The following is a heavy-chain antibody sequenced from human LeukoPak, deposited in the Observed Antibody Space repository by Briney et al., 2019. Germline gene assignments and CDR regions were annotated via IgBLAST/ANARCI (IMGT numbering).Heavy chain of an antibody. CDR1: GYSISSGYY. CDR3: ARQGLGRYFDY. Sequence: SETLSLTCAVSGYSISSGYYWGWIRQPPGKGLEWIGGIYHSGSTYYNPSLKSRVTISVDTSKNQFSLKLSSVTAADTAVYYCARQGLGRYFDYWGQGTLVTVSS. J-gene: IGHJ4*02. CDR2: IYHSGST. V-gene: IGHV4-38-2*01. D-gene: IGHD6-25*01.